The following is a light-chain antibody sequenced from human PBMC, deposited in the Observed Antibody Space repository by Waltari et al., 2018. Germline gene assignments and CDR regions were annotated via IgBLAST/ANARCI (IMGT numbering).Light chain of an antibody. CDR2: LAS. J-gene: IGKJ1*01. CDR3: QPTYSVPLT. CDR1: QSISRN. V-gene: IGKV1-39*01. Sequence: DIQMTQSPSSLSASVGDRVTITCRASQSISRNLNWYQQNPGKAPKVLIYLASSLQSGVPSRFSGRGSGTDFTLTIRSLQPEDFATYYCQPTYSVPLTFGQGTKVEIK.